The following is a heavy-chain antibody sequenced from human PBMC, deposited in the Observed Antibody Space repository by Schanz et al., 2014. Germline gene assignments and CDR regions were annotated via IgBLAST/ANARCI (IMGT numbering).Heavy chain of an antibody. Sequence: QVQLVESGGGVVQPGRSLRLSCAASGFTFSNFGLHWVRQAPGKGLNWVAVISSDGTKKYYADSVQGRFTLSKDFSKATLYLQLTSLRPEDTAVYYRARLATSKSRLGDAVDIWGQGTRVTVSS. J-gene: IGHJ3*02. CDR1: GFTFSNFG. CDR3: ARLATSKSRLGDAVDI. D-gene: IGHD6-6*01. V-gene: IGHV3-30*03. CDR2: ISSDGTKK.